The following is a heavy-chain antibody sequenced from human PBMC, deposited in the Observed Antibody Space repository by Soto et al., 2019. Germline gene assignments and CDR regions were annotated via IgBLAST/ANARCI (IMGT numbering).Heavy chain of an antibody. D-gene: IGHD3-3*01. V-gene: IGHV1-46*03. CDR2: INPSGGRT. CDR1: GNIFTSQY. J-gene: IGHJ4*02. Sequence: QVQLVQSGAEVKKPGASVKVSCKVSGNIFTSQYMHWVRQAPGQGLEWMAMINPSGGRTSYAQMFQGRVTMTRDTATSTVHMELSSLRSEDTAVHYCFRDVGDWGQGTLVTVSS. CDR3: FRDVGD.